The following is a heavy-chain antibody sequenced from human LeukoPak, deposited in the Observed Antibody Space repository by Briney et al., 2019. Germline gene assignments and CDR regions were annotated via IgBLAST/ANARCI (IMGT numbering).Heavy chain of an antibody. CDR2: INQGGSDK. J-gene: IGHJ4*02. Sequence: GGSLRLSCAATGFTFSGHWMSWVRQAPGKGLEWVANINQGGSDKYYVDSVKGRFTISRDNANNLLYLQMNSLRGEDTAVYYCTRDRSRAEDDWGQGTLVTVSS. CDR3: TRDRSRAEDD. D-gene: IGHD1-14*01. V-gene: IGHV3-7*01. CDR1: GFTFSGHW.